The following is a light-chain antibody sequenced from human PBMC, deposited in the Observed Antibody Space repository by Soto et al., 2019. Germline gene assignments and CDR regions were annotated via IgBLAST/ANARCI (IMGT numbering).Light chain of an antibody. CDR3: QQYNSYSSFT. Sequence: DIQMTQSPPTLSASVGDRVTITCRASQSISSWLAWYQQKPGKAPKVLIYDASSLESGVTSRFSGSGSGTEFTLTISSLQPDDFATYYCQQYNSYSSFTFGQGTKLEIK. CDR1: QSISSW. CDR2: DAS. J-gene: IGKJ2*01. V-gene: IGKV1-5*01.